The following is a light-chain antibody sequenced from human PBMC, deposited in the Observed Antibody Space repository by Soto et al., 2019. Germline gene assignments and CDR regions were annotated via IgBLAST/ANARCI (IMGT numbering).Light chain of an antibody. CDR2: DAP. Sequence: EIVLTQSPATLSLSPGARATLSCRASQSVSSYFAWYQQKPGQAPRLLIYDAPNRATGIPARFSGSGSATDFTLTISSLEPEDFAVYYCQQRSNWPGITFGQGTRLEIK. J-gene: IGKJ5*01. V-gene: IGKV3-11*01. CDR1: QSVSSY. CDR3: QQRSNWPGIT.